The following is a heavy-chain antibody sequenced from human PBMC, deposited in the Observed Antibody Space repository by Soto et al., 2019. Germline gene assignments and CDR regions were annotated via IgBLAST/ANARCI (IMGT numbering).Heavy chain of an antibody. CDR2: VYYSGAT. CDR1: GDSMATGGHY. J-gene: IGHJ4*02. Sequence: SSKTLSLTCTVSGDSMATGGHYYNWIRQVPGKGLECIGYVYYSGATHYTPSLRARATISRDTSKNQFSLRLISVTAADTALYYCARDKDLQPTVWGFWGQGIQVTVSS. CDR3: ARDKDLQPTVWGF. V-gene: IGHV4-31*03. D-gene: IGHD3-16*01.